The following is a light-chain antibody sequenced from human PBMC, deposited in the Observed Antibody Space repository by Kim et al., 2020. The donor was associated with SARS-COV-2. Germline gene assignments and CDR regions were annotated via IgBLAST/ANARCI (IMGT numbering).Light chain of an antibody. J-gene: IGKJ1*01. CDR2: GAS. V-gene: IGKV3-20*01. CDR3: QQYGSSWT. Sequence: EIVLMQSPGTLSLSPGERATLSCRASQSVYSNYLAWYLQKPGQAPRLLIYGASSRATGIPDRFSGSGSGTDFTLTINRLQPDDFAVYYCQQYGSSWTFGQGTKVDIK. CDR1: QSVYSNY.